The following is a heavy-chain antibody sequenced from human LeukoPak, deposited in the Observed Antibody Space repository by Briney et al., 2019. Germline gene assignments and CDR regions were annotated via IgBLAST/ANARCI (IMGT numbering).Heavy chain of an antibody. V-gene: IGHV3-30-3*01. J-gene: IGHJ4*02. CDR1: GFTFNDYA. CDR3: ARDFFPIVDSTWYEIGY. Sequence: GGSLRLSCAASGFTFNDYAMYWVRQTPGKGLEWVALISYDGYDKSYADSVRGRFTISRDNSKNTLYLQMDSLRSEDTAVYYCARDFFPIVDSTWYEIGYWGQGTLVTVSS. D-gene: IGHD6-13*01. CDR2: ISYDGYDK.